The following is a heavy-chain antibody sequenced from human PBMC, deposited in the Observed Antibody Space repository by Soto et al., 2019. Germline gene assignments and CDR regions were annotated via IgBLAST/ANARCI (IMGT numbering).Heavy chain of an antibody. CDR3: ARGYTSSWYYLDY. CDR1: GFIFRSYS. V-gene: IGHV3-48*02. J-gene: IGHJ4*02. Sequence: VQLVESGGGLVQPGGSLRLSCAASGFIFRSYSMNWVRQAPGKGLEWISYISSPSTTDYADSVKGRFTISRDNAKNSLYLQMSSLRDEDTAVYYCARGYTSSWYYLDYWGQGTLVTVSS. CDR2: ISSPSTT. D-gene: IGHD6-13*01.